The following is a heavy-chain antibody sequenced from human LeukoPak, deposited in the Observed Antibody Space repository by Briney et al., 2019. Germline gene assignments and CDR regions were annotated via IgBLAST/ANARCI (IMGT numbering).Heavy chain of an antibody. CDR1: GFTFSNYG. V-gene: IGHV3-33*08. Sequence: GRSLRLSCAASGFTFSNYGMHWVRQAPGKGLEWVAVIWYDGSDKYYADSVKGRFTISRDNSKNTLYLQMNSLRAEDTAVYYCARRNGYYFDYWGQGTLVTVSS. J-gene: IGHJ4*02. CDR2: IWYDGSDK. CDR3: ARRNGYYFDY. D-gene: IGHD3-3*01.